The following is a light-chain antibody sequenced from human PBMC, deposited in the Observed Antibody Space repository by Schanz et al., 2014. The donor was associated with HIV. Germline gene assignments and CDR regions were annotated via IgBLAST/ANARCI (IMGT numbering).Light chain of an antibody. J-gene: IGKJ2*01. V-gene: IGKV3D-20*02. CDR2: GAS. Sequence: EAVLTQSPATLSAYPGERVTLSCRTTQIISTSLAWYQQRPGQPPRLLLYGASSRATGIPDRFSGSGSGTDFTLTISGLEPQDFAVYYCQQRTNWPRMYTFGQGTKLEIK. CDR3: QQRTNWPRMYT. CDR1: QIISTS.